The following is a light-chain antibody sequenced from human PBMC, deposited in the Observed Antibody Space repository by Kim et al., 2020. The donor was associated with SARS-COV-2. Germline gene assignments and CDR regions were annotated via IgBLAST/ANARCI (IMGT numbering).Light chain of an antibody. V-gene: IGKV3-11*01. Sequence: EIVLTQSPATLSLSPGERATLSCRASQSVSSYLAWYQQKPGQAPRLLIYDASNRATGIPARFSGSGSGTDFTLTISSLEPEDFAVYYCHLGFTFGPGTKVDIK. J-gene: IGKJ3*01. CDR3: HLGFT. CDR2: DAS. CDR1: QSVSSY.